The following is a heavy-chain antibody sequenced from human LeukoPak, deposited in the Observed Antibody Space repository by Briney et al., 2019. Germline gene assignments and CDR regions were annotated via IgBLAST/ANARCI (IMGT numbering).Heavy chain of an antibody. D-gene: IGHD6-13*01. J-gene: IGHJ4*02. Sequence: GESLKISCKGSGYSFISFWIGWVRQIPGKGVEWMGIIYSGDSDTRYSPSFQGQVTISADKSISTAYLQWSSLEASDTAMYYCARSGSSWFFDYWGQGTLVTVSS. CDR1: GYSFISFW. CDR2: IYSGDSDT. CDR3: ARSGSSWFFDY. V-gene: IGHV5-51*01.